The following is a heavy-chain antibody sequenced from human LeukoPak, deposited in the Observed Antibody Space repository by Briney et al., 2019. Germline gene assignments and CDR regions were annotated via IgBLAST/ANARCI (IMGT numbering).Heavy chain of an antibody. V-gene: IGHV3-7*01. CDR3: ARWKYYYDSSGYYYFDY. J-gene: IGHJ4*02. Sequence: GGSLRLSCAASGFSFSSYWMSWVRQAPGKGLEWVANIKQDGSEKYYVDSVKGRFTISRDNAKNSLYLQMNSLRAEDTAVYYCARWKYYYDSSGYYYFDYWGQGTLVTVSS. CDR2: IKQDGSEK. CDR1: GFSFSSYW. D-gene: IGHD3-22*01.